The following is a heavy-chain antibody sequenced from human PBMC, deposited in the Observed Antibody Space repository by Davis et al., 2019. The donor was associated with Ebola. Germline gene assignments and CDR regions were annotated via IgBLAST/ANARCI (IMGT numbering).Heavy chain of an antibody. CDR3: ARTMTTVTYDAFDI. Sequence: GESLKISCAASGFTFSSYAMSWVRQAPGKGLEWVSAISGSGGSTYYADSVKGRFTISRDNSKNTLYLQMNSLRAEDTAVYYCARTMTTVTYDAFDIWGQGTMVTVSS. CDR2: ISGSGGST. D-gene: IGHD4-17*01. J-gene: IGHJ3*02. CDR1: GFTFSSYA. V-gene: IGHV3-23*01.